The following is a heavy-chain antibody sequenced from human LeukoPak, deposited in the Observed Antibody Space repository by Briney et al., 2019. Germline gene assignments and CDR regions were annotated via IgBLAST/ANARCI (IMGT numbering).Heavy chain of an antibody. CDR2: IHPNTGRT. CDR3: ARTPVTVIRGVIEDGMDV. CDR1: GYAFTDYY. Sequence: ASVKVSCKPSGYAFTDYYLRWVRQAPGQGLEWMGWIHPNTGRTYYAQKFQGRVTMTRDTSVSTAYMDLSRLGSDDTAVYYCARTPVTVIRGVIEDGMDVWGQGTTVTVSS. D-gene: IGHD3-10*01. J-gene: IGHJ6*02. V-gene: IGHV1-2*02.